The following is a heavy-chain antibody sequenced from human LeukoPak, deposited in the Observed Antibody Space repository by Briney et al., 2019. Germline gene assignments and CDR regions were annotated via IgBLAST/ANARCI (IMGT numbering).Heavy chain of an antibody. CDR3: TRDRRDGYNYVDY. CDR2: IYYSGST. CDR1: GGSISSYY. V-gene: IGHV4-59*01. D-gene: IGHD5-24*01. Sequence: PSETLSLTCTVSGGSISSYYWSWIRQPPGKGLEWIGYIYYSGSTNYNPSLKSRVTISVDTSKNQFSLKLSSVTAADTAVYYCTRDRRDGYNYVDYWDQGTLVTVSS. J-gene: IGHJ4*02.